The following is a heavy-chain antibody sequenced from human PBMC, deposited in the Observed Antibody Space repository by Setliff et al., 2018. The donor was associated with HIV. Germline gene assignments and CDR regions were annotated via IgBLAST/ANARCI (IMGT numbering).Heavy chain of an antibody. D-gene: IGHD2-8*02. Sequence: SLTCDVSGGSISDINSYWGWIRQPPGKGLEWIGSVSYSGSPYYNPSLQSRVVISLDTSKNQFSLKLNSMTAADTAVYYCVREVGLVVYANFDYWGLGTLVTVSS. CDR3: VREVGLVVYANFDY. CDR1: GGSISDINSY. J-gene: IGHJ4*02. CDR2: VSYSGSP. V-gene: IGHV4-39*07.